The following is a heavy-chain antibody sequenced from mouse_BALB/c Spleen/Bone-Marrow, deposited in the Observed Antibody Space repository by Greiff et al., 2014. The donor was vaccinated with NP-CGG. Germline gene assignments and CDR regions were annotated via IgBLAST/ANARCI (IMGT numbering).Heavy chain of an antibody. CDR2: ISGGGSYT. J-gene: IGHJ3*01. CDR1: GFTFNSYG. CDR3: ARHAYYDQTEVSFVY. D-gene: IGHD2-4*01. V-gene: IGHV5-9-2*01. Sequence: DVHLVESGGGLVKSGGSLRLSCAASGFTFNSYGMSWVRQTPEKRLEWVATISGGGSYTFYPDSVKGRLTISRDNAKNNLYLQLSSPRSEDTALYYCARHAYYDQTEVSFVYWGQGTLVTVSA.